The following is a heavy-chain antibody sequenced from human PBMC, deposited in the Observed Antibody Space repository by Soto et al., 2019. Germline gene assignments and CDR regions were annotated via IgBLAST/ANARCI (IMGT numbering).Heavy chain of an antibody. CDR1: GYTFYGFY. Sequence: QVQLVQSGAEVKEPGASVRVSCKVSGYTFYGFYLHWVRQAPRQGLESMGWINHGSGDTNYPQKFQGRVTLTRDTSISTAYMELTRLKSDDTAVYFCRVTGVSEVDYWGQGTLVTVSS. V-gene: IGHV1-2*02. D-gene: IGHD2-8*01. CDR3: RVTGVSEVDY. CDR2: INHGSGDT. J-gene: IGHJ4*02.